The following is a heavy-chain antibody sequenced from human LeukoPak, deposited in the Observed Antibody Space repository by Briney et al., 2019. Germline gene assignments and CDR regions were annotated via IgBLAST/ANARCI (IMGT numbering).Heavy chain of an antibody. D-gene: IGHD3-22*01. Sequence: SVKVSCKASGGTFSSYAISWVRQAPGQGLEWMGGIIPIFGTANYAQKFQGRVTITTDESTSTAYMELSSLRSEDTAVYYCARDGGSSGYYSELLSFDYWGQGTLVTVSS. J-gene: IGHJ4*02. V-gene: IGHV1-69*05. CDR1: GGTFSSYA. CDR2: IIPIFGTA. CDR3: ARDGGSSGYYSELLSFDY.